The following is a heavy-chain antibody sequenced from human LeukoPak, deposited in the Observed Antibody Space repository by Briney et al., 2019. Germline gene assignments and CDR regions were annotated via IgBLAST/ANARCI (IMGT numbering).Heavy chain of an antibody. Sequence: PSETLSLTCTVSGGSISSYYWSWIRQPPGKGLEWIGYIYYSGSTNYNPSLKSRVTISVDTSKNQSSLKLSSVTAADTAVYYCARDLYSIYAFDIWGQGTMVTVSS. CDR2: IYYSGST. V-gene: IGHV4-59*01. CDR1: GGSISSYY. D-gene: IGHD6-13*01. CDR3: ARDLYSIYAFDI. J-gene: IGHJ3*02.